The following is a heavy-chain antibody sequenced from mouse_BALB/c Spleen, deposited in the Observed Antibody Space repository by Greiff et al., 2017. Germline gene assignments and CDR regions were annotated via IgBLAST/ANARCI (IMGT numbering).Heavy chain of an antibody. CDR2: ISNGGGST. CDR3: ARHNAGTGAMDY. Sequence: EVQLVESGGGLVQPGGSLKLSCAASGFTFSSYTMSWVRQTPEKRLEWVAYISNGGGSTYYPDTVKGRFTISRDNAKNTLYLQMSSLKSEDTAMYYCARHNAGTGAMDYWGQGTSVTVSS. D-gene: IGHD3-3*01. J-gene: IGHJ4*01. V-gene: IGHV5-12-2*01. CDR1: GFTFSSYT.